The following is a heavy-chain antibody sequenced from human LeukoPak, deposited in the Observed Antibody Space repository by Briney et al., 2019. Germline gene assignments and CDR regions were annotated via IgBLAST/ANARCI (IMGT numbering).Heavy chain of an antibody. CDR3: ARVLSLTRTTSDLLDAFDI. J-gene: IGHJ3*02. CDR2: INPSGGST. Sequence: NPGGSLRLSCAASGFTFTSYYMHWVRQAPGQGLEWMGIINPSGGSTSYAQKFQGRVTMTRDTSTSTVYMELSSLRSEDTAVYYCARVLSLTRTTSDLLDAFDIWGQGTMVTVSS. V-gene: IGHV1-46*01. CDR1: GFTFTSYY. D-gene: IGHD1-1*01.